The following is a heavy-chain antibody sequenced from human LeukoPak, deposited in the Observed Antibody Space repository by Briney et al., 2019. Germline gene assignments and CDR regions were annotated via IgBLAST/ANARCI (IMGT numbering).Heavy chain of an antibody. CDR1: ADSISNINYF. V-gene: IGHV4-39*01. CDR2: VHYSGNT. D-gene: IGHD2-15*01. Sequence: SETLSLTCTVSADSISNINYFWVWNRQPPEKGLEWIASVHYSGNTYYTPSFRSRAAISMDTSKNQFSLRLSSVTAADTAVYYCARQTVAAAGYYFDYWGQGALVTVSS. J-gene: IGHJ4*02. CDR3: ARQTVAAAGYYFDY.